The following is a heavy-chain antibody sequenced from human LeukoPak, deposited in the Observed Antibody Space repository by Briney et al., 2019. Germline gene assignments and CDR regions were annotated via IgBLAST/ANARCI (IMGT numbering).Heavy chain of an antibody. CDR1: GGSISSSSYY. Sequence: PSETLSLTCTVSGGSISSSSYYWGWIRQPPGKGLEWIGSIYYSGSTYYNPSLKSRVTISVDASKNQFSLKLSSVTAADTAVYYCARHDWNPGEDAFDIWGQGTMVTVSS. CDR3: ARHDWNPGEDAFDI. V-gene: IGHV4-39*07. CDR2: IYYSGST. J-gene: IGHJ3*02. D-gene: IGHD1-1*01.